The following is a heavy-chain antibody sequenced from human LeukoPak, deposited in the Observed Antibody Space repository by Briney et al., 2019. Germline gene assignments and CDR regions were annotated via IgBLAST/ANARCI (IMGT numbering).Heavy chain of an antibody. J-gene: IGHJ6*03. CDR3: ARQGSGYSPTYYYYMDV. Sequence: SETLSLTCAVYGGSFSGYYWSWLRQPPGKGLEWIGEINHSGSTNYNPSLKSRVTISVDTSKNQFSLKLSSVTAADTAMYYCARQGSGYSPTYYYYMDVWGKGTTVTISS. CDR1: GGSFSGYY. CDR2: INHSGST. V-gene: IGHV4-34*01. D-gene: IGHD5-18*01.